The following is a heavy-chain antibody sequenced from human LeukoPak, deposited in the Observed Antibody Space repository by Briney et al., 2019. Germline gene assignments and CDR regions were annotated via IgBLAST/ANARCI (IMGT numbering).Heavy chain of an antibody. CDR2: IIPIFGTA. Sequence: SVKVSCKASGGTFSSYAISWVRQAPGQGLEWMGGIIPIFGTANYAQKFQGRVTITADKSTSTAYMELSSLRSEDTAVYYCARVLGYRATYYYYYYMDVWGKGTTVTIS. CDR3: ARVLGYRATYYYYYYMDV. V-gene: IGHV1-69*06. J-gene: IGHJ6*03. CDR1: GGTFSSYA. D-gene: IGHD3-16*02.